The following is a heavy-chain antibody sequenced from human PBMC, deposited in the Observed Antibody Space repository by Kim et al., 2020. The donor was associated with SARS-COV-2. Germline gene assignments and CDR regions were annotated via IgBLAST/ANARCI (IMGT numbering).Heavy chain of an antibody. Sequence: SVKVSCKASGGTFSSYAISWVRQAPGQGLEWMGGIIPIFGTANYAQKFQGRVTITADESTSTAYMELSSLRSEDTAVYYCARVGLYDILTGPPYWYFDLWGRGTLVTVSS. CDR3: ARVGLYDILTGPPYWYFDL. D-gene: IGHD3-9*01. J-gene: IGHJ2*01. V-gene: IGHV1-69*13. CDR1: GGTFSSYA. CDR2: IIPIFGTA.